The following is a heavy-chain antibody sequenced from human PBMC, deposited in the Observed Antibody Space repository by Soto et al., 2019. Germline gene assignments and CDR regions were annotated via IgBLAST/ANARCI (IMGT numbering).Heavy chain of an antibody. CDR3: ARGDREDIEEVVGVRPGEYSMDV. CDR1: EFTFRIFA. Sequence: QVHLVESGGGVVQPGSSLRLSCAASEFTFRIFAMHWLRQSPGKGLEWVAVISYDGSRKADSVKGRFTVSRDNSWNTLYLQKNSRRAEDTAIYYCARGDREDIEEVVGVRPGEYSMDVWGQGTTVTVSS. CDR2: ISYDGSRK. V-gene: IGHV3-30-3*01. J-gene: IGHJ6*02. D-gene: IGHD1-26*01.